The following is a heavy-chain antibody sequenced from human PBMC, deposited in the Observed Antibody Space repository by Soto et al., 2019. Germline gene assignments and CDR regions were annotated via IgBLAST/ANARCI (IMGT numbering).Heavy chain of an antibody. V-gene: IGHV4-59*01. CDR2: MYNTGST. J-gene: IGHJ6*02. CDR1: GGSISGYY. Sequence: PSETLSLTCTVSGGSISGYYWSWIRQPPGKGLEWIGYMYNTGSTVYNPSFKSRVTISVDTSKNQFSLKLNSVTAADTALYYCARDLWGYCGTDCYPLDVSGQGTTVTVSS. CDR3: ARDLWGYCGTDCYPLDV. D-gene: IGHD2-21*02.